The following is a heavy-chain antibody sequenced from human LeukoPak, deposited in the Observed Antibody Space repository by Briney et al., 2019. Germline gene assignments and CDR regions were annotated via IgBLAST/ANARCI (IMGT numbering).Heavy chain of an antibody. CDR3: ARNYGGNTYAY. J-gene: IGHJ4*02. D-gene: IGHD4-23*01. Sequence: GGSLRLSCAASGFTFSSYAMMWVRQAPGKGLEWVSSIDSTSSFIYYADSLKGRFTISRDNSKNTLYLQMGSLRAEDMAVYYCARNYGGNTYAYWGQGTLVTVSS. V-gene: IGHV3-21*01. CDR2: IDSTSSFI. CDR1: GFTFSSYA.